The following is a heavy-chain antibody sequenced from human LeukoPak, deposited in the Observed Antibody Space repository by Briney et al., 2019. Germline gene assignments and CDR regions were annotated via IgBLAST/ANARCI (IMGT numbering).Heavy chain of an antibody. CDR1: GFTFSSYV. V-gene: IGHV3-30*04. CDR3: AKGDYYDSSGYPVDY. CDR2: ISYDGSNE. D-gene: IGHD3-22*01. Sequence: GGSLRLSCAASGFTFSSYVMHWVRQAPGKGLEWVAIISYDGSNEYYADSVRGRFTISRDNSKNTLYLQMNSLRAEDTAVYYCAKGDYYDSSGYPVDYWGQGTLVTVSS. J-gene: IGHJ4*02.